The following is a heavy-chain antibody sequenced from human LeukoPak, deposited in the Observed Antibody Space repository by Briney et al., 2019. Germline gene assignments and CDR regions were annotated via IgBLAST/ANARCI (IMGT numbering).Heavy chain of an antibody. J-gene: IGHJ4*02. Sequence: GGSLRLSCAASGFTFSSYSMNWVRQAPGKGLEWVSSISSSSSYIYYADSVKGRFTISRDNSKNSLYLQMNGLRTEDTALYYCAKGARVGGLSLYYFDYWGQGTLVTVSS. CDR3: AKGARVGGLSLYYFDY. V-gene: IGHV3-21*04. D-gene: IGHD2-8*02. CDR1: GFTFSSYS. CDR2: ISSSSSYI.